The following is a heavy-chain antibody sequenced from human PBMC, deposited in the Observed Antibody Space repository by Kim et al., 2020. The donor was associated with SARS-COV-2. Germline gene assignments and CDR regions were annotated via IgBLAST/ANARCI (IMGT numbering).Heavy chain of an antibody. J-gene: IGHJ6*03. Sequence: GGSLRLSCAASGFTFSSYAMHWVRQAPGKGLEYVSAISSNGGSTYYANSLKGRFTISRDNSKNTLYLQMGSLRAEDMAVYDCARESTPAASYYYYYYMDV. V-gene: IGHV3-64*01. CDR3: ARESTPAASYYYYYYMDV. CDR1: GFTFSSYA. CDR2: ISSNGGST. D-gene: IGHD2-2*01.